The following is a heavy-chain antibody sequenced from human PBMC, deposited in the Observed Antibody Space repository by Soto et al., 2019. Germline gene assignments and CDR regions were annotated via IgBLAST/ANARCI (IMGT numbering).Heavy chain of an antibody. V-gene: IGHV3-33*01. CDR1: GFTFSSYG. J-gene: IGHJ4*02. Sequence: PGGSLRLSCAASGFTFSSYGMHWVRQAPGKGLEWVAVIWYDGSNKYYADSVKGRFTISRDNAKSSLYLQMDSLRAEDTAVYYCARVHNTSRSFDYWGQGTLVTVS. D-gene: IGHD1-20*01. CDR3: ARVHNTSRSFDY. CDR2: IWYDGSNK.